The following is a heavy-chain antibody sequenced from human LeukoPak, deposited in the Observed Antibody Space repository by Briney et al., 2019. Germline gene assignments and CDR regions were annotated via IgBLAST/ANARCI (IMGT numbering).Heavy chain of an antibody. CDR1: GFTFSSYT. Sequence: PGGSLRLSCAASGFTFSSYTIHWVRQAPGKGLEWVAVISSDGNNRYYADSVKGRFTISRDNSKNTLYLQLSSLGAEDTAVYYCARSGSIWQNWFDPWGQGTLVTVSS. CDR3: ARSGSIWQNWFDP. V-gene: IGHV3-30-3*01. J-gene: IGHJ5*02. CDR2: ISSDGNNR. D-gene: IGHD6-13*01.